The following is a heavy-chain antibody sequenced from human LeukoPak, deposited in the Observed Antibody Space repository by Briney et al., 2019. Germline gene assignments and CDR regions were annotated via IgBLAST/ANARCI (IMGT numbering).Heavy chain of an antibody. CDR3: AKDLRWYSSGRWGVY. J-gene: IGHJ4*02. Sequence: GGSLRLSCAASGFTFSSYAMSWVRQAPGKGLEWVSAISGSGGSTYYADSVKGRFTISRDNSKNTLYLQMNSLRAEDTAVYYRAKDLRWYSSGRWGVYWGQGALVTVSS. D-gene: IGHD6-19*01. V-gene: IGHV3-23*01. CDR1: GFTFSSYA. CDR2: ISGSGGST.